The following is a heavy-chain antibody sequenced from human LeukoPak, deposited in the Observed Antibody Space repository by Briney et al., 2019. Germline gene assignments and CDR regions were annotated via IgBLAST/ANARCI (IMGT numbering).Heavy chain of an antibody. CDR3: ARRGYRSSGWQT. J-gene: IGHJ4*02. CDR1: GGSFSGYY. Sequence: PSETLSLTCAVYGGSFSGYYWSWIRQPPGKGLEWIGEINHSGSTNYNPSLKSRVTISVDTSKNQCSLRLSSLTAADTAVYYCARRGYRSSGWQTWGQGTLVTVSS. V-gene: IGHV4-34*01. D-gene: IGHD6-19*01. CDR2: INHSGST.